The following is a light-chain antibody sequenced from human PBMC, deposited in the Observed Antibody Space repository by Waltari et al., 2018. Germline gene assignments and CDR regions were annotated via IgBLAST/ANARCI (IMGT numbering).Light chain of an antibody. CDR2: WAA. CDR3: QQYYSTPHT. CDR1: QSVLDTSNNRTY. J-gene: IGKJ2*01. Sequence: DIVMTQSPESLAVSLGERATINCKSSQSVLDTSNNRTYLAWYQHKPGQPPRLLLYWAAIQEFGVPDRFRGSGSGADVTLTISSLQAEDVAVYYCQQYYSTPHTFGRGTKLEIK. V-gene: IGKV4-1*01.